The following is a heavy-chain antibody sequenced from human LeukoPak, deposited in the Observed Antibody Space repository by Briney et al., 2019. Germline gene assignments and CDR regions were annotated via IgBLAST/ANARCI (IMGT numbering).Heavy chain of an antibody. D-gene: IGHD3-9*01. Sequence: SETLSLTCAVSGGSISSSNWWNWVRQPPGKGLEWIGEIYHSGSTNYNPSLKSRVTISVDKSKNQFSLKLSSVAAADTAVYYCASFVIRYDWFDPWGQGTLVTVSS. J-gene: IGHJ5*02. V-gene: IGHV4-4*02. CDR3: ASFVIRYDWFDP. CDR2: IYHSGST. CDR1: GGSISSSNW.